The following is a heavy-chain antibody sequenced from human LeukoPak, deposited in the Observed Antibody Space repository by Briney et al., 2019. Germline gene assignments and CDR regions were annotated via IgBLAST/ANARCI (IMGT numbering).Heavy chain of an antibody. CDR2: ISSNGDNT. CDR3: ARDWICDY. CDR1: GFTFSTYV. J-gene: IGHJ4*02. V-gene: IGHV3-64*04. D-gene: IGHD2-2*03. Sequence: GGSLRLSCSVSGFTFSTYVMHWVRQAPGKGLEYVSAISSNGDNTYYADSVKGRFTISRDNSKNTLYLQMNSLRAEDTAVYYCARDWICDYWGQGTLVTVSS.